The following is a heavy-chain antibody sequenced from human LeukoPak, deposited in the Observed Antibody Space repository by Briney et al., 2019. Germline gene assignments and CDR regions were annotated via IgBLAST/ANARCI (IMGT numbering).Heavy chain of an antibody. Sequence: ASVKVSCKVSGYILTVLSMHWVRQAPGKGLEWMGGFDPEDGETIYAQRFQGRVTMTEDTSTDTAYMELSSLRSEDTAVYYCATVAIGGYYTLLAEYFQHWGQGTLVTVSS. D-gene: IGHD3-3*01. CDR2: FDPEDGET. CDR3: ATVAIGGYYTLLAEYFQH. J-gene: IGHJ1*01. CDR1: GYILTVLS. V-gene: IGHV1-24*01.